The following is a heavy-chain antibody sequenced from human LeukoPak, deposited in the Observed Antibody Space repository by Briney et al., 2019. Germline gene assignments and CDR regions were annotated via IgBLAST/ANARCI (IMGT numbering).Heavy chain of an antibody. CDR3: ASSRRGGDCFDY. Sequence: PSETLSLTCTVSGGSISSYYWSWIRQPPGKGLEWIGYIYYSGSTNYNPSLKSRVTTSVDTSKNQFSLKLSSVTAADTAVYYCASSRRGGDCFDYWGQGTLVTVSS. V-gene: IGHV4-59*01. CDR2: IYYSGST. J-gene: IGHJ4*02. CDR1: GGSISSYY. D-gene: IGHD2-21*02.